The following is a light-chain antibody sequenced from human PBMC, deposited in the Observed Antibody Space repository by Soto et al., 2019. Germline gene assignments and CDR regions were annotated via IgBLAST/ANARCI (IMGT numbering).Light chain of an antibody. Sequence: ETVMTQSPATLSVSPGERATLSCRASQSVSSNLAWYQQKPGQAPRPLIYDASTRATGIPARFSGSGSGTEFTLTISSLQSEDFAVYYCQQYNTWPLTFGPGTKVDIK. J-gene: IGKJ3*01. CDR2: DAS. CDR3: QQYNTWPLT. CDR1: QSVSSN. V-gene: IGKV3-15*01.